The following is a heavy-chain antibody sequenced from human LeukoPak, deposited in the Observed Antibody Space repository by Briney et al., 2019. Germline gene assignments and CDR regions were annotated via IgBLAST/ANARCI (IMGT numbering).Heavy chain of an antibody. J-gene: IGHJ4*02. Sequence: SVKVSCKASGGTFSSYAIRWVRQAPGQGLEWMGRIIPIFGTANYAQKFQGRVTITKDESTSTAYMELSSLRSEDTAVYYCARVSRFLEWYLFDYWGQGTLVTVSS. CDR1: GGTFSSYA. D-gene: IGHD3-3*01. CDR2: IIPIFGTA. V-gene: IGHV1-69*05. CDR3: ARVSRFLEWYLFDY.